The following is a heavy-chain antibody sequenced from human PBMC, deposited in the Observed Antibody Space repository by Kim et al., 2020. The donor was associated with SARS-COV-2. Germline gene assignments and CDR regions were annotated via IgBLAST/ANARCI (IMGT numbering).Heavy chain of an antibody. CDR3: AILQGRSGYYDWFDP. D-gene: IGHD3-3*01. Sequence: SETLSLTCTVSGGSVSSGSYYWSWIRQPPGKGLEWIGYIYYSGSTNYNPSLKSRVTISVDTSKNQFSLKLSSVTAADTAVYYCAILQGRSGYYDWFDPWGQGTLVTVSS. J-gene: IGHJ5*02. CDR1: GGSVSSGSYY. V-gene: IGHV4-61*01. CDR2: IYYSGST.